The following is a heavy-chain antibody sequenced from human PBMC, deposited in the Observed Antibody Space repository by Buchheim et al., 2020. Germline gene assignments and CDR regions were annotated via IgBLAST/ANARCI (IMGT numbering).Heavy chain of an antibody. J-gene: IGHJ6*02. Sequence: ELQLVESGRGLVKPGGSLRLSCAASGFTFSTYSMSWVRQAPGKGLEWVSSITSSSSYIYYADSVKGRFTISRDNAKNSLYLPMNSLRADDTAVYYCARDLPGDKYGMDFWGQGTT. CDR2: ITSSSSYI. CDR3: ARDLPGDKYGMDF. V-gene: IGHV3-21*01. CDR1: GFTFSTYS.